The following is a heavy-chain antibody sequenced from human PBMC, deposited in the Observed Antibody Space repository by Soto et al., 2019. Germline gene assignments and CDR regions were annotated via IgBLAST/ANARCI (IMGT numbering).Heavy chain of an antibody. CDR3: AKSNRGAYDTPDF. Sequence: QVQLVESGGGVVQPGRSPRLSCAASGFSLNDYGMHWVRQPPGKGLEWVAVISYDGRNKYYTDSVRGRFTISRDISKGTLYLQMNSLRPDDTAVYYCAKSNRGAYDTPDFWGQGTLVTVSP. D-gene: IGHD3-22*01. J-gene: IGHJ4*02. CDR2: ISYDGRNK. V-gene: IGHV3-30*18. CDR1: GFSLNDYG.